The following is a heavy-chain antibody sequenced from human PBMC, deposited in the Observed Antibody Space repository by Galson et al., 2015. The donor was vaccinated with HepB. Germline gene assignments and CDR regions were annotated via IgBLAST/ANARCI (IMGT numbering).Heavy chain of an antibody. V-gene: IGHV3-23*01. J-gene: IGHJ4*02. CDR1: GFTFSSYA. CDR3: AKDLYYDFWSGYSGQIDY. Sequence: SLRLSCAASGFTFSSYAMSWVRQAPGKGLEWVSAISGSGGSTYYADSVKGRFTISRDNSKNTLYLQMNSLRAEDTAVYYCAKDLYYDFWSGYSGQIDYWGQGTLVTVSS. D-gene: IGHD3-3*01. CDR2: ISGSGGST.